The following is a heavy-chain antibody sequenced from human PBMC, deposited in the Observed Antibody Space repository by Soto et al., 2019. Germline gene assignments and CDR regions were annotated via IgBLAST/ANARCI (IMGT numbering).Heavy chain of an antibody. V-gene: IGHV3-23*01. D-gene: IGHD6-19*01. CDR3: AKSHGYSNGWFGYHLEY. CDR2: ISGSGVNT. J-gene: IGHJ4*02. Sequence: GSLRLSCAASGFTFDNYAMNWVRQAPGKGLEWVSTISGSGVNTDYADSVKGRFTISRDNSKNTLYLQMDSLTGADTAEYYCAKSHGYSNGWFGYHLEYWGQGTRVTVSS. CDR1: GFTFDNYA.